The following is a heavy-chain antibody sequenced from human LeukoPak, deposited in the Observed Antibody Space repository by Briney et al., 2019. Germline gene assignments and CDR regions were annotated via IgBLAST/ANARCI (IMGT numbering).Heavy chain of an antibody. J-gene: IGHJ5*02. CDR3: ARVLGRYFAT. D-gene: IGHD3-9*01. CDR2: IYYNGST. Sequence: SETLSLTCTVSGGSISSSTYYWGWIRQPPGKGLEWIGNIYYNGSTYYNPSLKSRVTISVDTSKNQFSLKLSSATAADTAVYYCARVLGRYFATWGQGTLVTVSS. CDR1: GGSISSSTYY. V-gene: IGHV4-39*07.